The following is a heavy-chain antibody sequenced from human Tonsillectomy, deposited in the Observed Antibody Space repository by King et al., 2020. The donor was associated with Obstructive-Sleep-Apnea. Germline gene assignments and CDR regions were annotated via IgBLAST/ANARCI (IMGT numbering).Heavy chain of an antibody. CDR1: GVSISNDNYY. Sequence: QLQLQESGPGLVKPSETLSLTCTVSGVSISNDNYYWGWIRQSPGKGLEWFGSTHFRGNTYYNPSLRTRVTVSVDTSKNQFSLELSFVTAADTAVYYCVTQASGRPAIVDYWGQGTLVTVSS. V-gene: IGHV4-39*01. J-gene: IGHJ4*02. CDR3: VTQASGRPAIVDY. D-gene: IGHD3-10*01. CDR2: THFRGNT.